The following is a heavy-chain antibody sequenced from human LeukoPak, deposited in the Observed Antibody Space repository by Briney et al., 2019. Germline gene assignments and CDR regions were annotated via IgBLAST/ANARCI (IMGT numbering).Heavy chain of an antibody. D-gene: IGHD5-18*01. Sequence: GGSLRLSCAASGFIFSDYSMSWIRQAPGKGLESVAHISGSELSIYYADSVKGRFTISRDNAKSSVYLQMNSLRAEDTAVYYCAKPRRTDTAMVGPFDYWGQGTLVTVSS. J-gene: IGHJ4*02. CDR3: AKPRRTDTAMVGPFDY. CDR1: GFIFSDYS. CDR2: ISGSELSI. V-gene: IGHV3-11*04.